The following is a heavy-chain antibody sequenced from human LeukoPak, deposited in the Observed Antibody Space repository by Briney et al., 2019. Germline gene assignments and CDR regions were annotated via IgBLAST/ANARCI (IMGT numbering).Heavy chain of an antibody. J-gene: IGHJ3*02. CDR2: INWNGGST. V-gene: IGHV3-20*04. CDR1: GFTFDDYG. D-gene: IGHD3-10*01. Sequence: GGSLRLSCAASGFTFDDYGMSWVRQAPGKGLGWVSGINWNGGSTGYADSVKGRFTISRDNAKNSLYLQMNSLRAEDTALYYCARVEGMEWFGELLSAFDIWGQGTMVTVSS. CDR3: ARVEGMEWFGELLSAFDI.